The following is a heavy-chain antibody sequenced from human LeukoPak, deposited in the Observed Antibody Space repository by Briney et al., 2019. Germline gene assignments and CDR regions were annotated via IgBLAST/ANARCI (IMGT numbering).Heavy chain of an antibody. CDR2: ISVSGTST. Sequence: GESLRLSCAASGFTFSSYDMSWVRQAPGKGLEWVSGISVSGTSTSNADSVKGRFTISGDNPRNTLYLQMNSLRAEDTALYYCAIMHPYYDGNGYWVQWGQGTLVTVSS. D-gene: IGHD3-22*01. J-gene: IGHJ4*02. CDR3: AIMHPYYDGNGYWVQ. CDR1: GFTFSSYD. V-gene: IGHV3-23*01.